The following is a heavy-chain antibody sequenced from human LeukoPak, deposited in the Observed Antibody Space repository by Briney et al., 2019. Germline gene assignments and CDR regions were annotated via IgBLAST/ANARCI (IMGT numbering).Heavy chain of an antibody. J-gene: IGHJ4*02. CDR3: ARGGIYSSSWYRTPYYFDY. V-gene: IGHV1-2*02. CDR1: GYTFTGYY. D-gene: IGHD6-13*01. CDR2: INPNSGGT. Sequence: ASVKVSCRASGYTFTGYYMHWVRQAPGQGLEWMGWINPNSGGTNYAQKFQGRVTMTRDTSISTAYMELSRLRSDDTAVYYCARGGIYSSSWYRTPYYFDYWGQGTLVTVSS.